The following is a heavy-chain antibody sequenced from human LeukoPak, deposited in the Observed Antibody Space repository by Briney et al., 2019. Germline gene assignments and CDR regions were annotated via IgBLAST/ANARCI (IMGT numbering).Heavy chain of an antibody. Sequence: QPGGSLKLSCAASGFTFSGSAMHWVRQASGKGLEWVGRIRSKANSYATAYAASVKGRFTISRDDSKNTAYLQMNSLKTEDTAVYYCTRLGGIAVAPYFDYWGQGTLVTVSS. CDR2: IRSKANSYAT. CDR3: TRLGGIAVAPYFDY. CDR1: GFTFSGSA. D-gene: IGHD6-19*01. J-gene: IGHJ4*02. V-gene: IGHV3-73*01.